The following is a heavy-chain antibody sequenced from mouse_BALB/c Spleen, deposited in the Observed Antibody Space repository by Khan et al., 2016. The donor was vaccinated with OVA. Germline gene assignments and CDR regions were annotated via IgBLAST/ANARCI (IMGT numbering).Heavy chain of an antibody. CDR3: ARNREPDYFDY. J-gene: IGHJ2*01. Sequence: VMLVESGPGLVAPSQSLSITCTVSGFSLTRHGIHWVRQPPGKGLEWLGIIWAGGSTNYNSALMSRLSITKDSSKSQVFLKMNSLQTDDTAIYYCARNREPDYFDYWGQGTTLTVSS. V-gene: IGHV2-9*02. CDR1: GFSLTRHG. CDR2: IWAGGST.